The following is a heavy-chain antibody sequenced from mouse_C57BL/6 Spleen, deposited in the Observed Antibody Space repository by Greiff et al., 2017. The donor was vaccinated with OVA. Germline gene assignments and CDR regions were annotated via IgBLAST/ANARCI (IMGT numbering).Heavy chain of an antibody. J-gene: IGHJ2*01. D-gene: IGHD2-3*01. Sequence: QVQLQQSGAELVRPGTSVKVSCKASGYAFTNYLIEWVKQRPGQGLEWIGVINPGRGGTNYNEKFKGKATLTADKSSSTAYMQLSSLTSEDSAVYFCARSGYDGYYCLDYWGQGTTLTVSS. CDR1: GYAFTNYL. CDR2: INPGRGGT. CDR3: ARSGYDGYYCLDY. V-gene: IGHV1-54*01.